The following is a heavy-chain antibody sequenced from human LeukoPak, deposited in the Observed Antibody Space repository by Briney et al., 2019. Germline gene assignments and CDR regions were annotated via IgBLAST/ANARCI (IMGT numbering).Heavy chain of an antibody. D-gene: IGHD2-15*01. CDR1: GGSINSNDYF. CDR3: ASGLLYRPPDY. V-gene: IGHV4-39*01. CDR2: VYYSGST. J-gene: IGHJ4*02. Sequence: SETLSLTCTVSGGSINSNDYFWGWIRQPPGQGLEYIGSVYYSGSTYYNPSLKSRVTISVDTSKNQYSLKLSSVTAAETAVYYCASGLLYRPPDYWGQGTLVTVSS.